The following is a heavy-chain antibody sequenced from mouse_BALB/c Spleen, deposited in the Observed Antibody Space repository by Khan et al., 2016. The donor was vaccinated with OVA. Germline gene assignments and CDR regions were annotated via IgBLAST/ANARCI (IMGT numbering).Heavy chain of an antibody. CDR1: GFSLTNYG. V-gene: IGHV2-6-1*01. J-gene: IGHJ4*01. D-gene: IGHD2-10*01. CDR3: ARQPYYHYYVLDY. Sequence: VQLQESGPGLVAPSQSLSITCTISGFSLTNYGIHWVRQPPGKGLAWLVVIWRDGSTTYNSTLKSRLSITKDNSKSQVFLKMNSLQTDDTAMYYCARQPYYHYYVLDYWGQGPSVTVSS. CDR2: IWRDGST.